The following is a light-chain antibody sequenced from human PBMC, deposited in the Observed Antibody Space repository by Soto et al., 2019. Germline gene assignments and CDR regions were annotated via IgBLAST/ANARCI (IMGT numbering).Light chain of an antibody. CDR2: GAS. CDR1: QSVSSN. CDR3: QHYNNWPRT. V-gene: IGKV3D-15*01. Sequence: EIVMTQSPATLSVSPGERATLSFRASQSVSSNLAWYQQKPGQAPRLLIYGASTRATGIPARFSGSGSGTEFTLTISSLQSEDFAVDYCQHYNNWPRTFGQGTKVEIK. J-gene: IGKJ1*01.